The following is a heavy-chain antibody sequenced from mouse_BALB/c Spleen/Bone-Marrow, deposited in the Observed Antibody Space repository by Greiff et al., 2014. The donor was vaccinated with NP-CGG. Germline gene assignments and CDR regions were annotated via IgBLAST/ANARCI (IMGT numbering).Heavy chain of an antibody. CDR3: ARSYNSFDF. CDR2: VDPYYGAT. Sequence: EVQLVESGPELEKPGASVKISCKASGYSFTGYDMNWVKQYNGQSLEWIGNVDPYYGATTYNQKFKGKATLTVDKSSSTAYMQLERLTSEDSAVYYCARSYNSFDFWGQGTTLTVSS. CDR1: GYSFTGYD. V-gene: IGHV1-39*01. J-gene: IGHJ2*01.